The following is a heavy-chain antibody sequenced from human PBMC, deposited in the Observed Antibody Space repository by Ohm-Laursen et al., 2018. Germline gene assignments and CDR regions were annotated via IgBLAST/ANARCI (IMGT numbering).Heavy chain of an antibody. Sequence: SLRLSCTASGFTFSSYAMSWVRQAPGKGLEWVSAISGSGGSTYYADSVKGRFTISRDNSKNTVYLQMNSLRAEDTAVYYCARVSRGTLQSPWGQGTLVTVSS. CDR1: GFTFSSYA. J-gene: IGHJ5*02. D-gene: IGHD5-24*01. CDR2: ISGSGGST. V-gene: IGHV3-23*01. CDR3: ARVSRGTLQSP.